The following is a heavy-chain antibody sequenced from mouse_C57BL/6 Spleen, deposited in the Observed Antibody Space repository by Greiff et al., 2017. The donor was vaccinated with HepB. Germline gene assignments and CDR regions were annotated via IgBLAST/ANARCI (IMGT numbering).Heavy chain of an antibody. CDR1: GYTFTSYW. D-gene: IGHD5-5*01. Sequence: VQLQHSGAELAKPGASVKLSCKASGYTFTSYWMHWVKQRPGQGLEWIGYINPSSGYTTYNQKFKDKATLIADKSSSTAYMQLSSLTHEDSAVYYCAIDYRYAYWGQGTLVTVSA. J-gene: IGHJ3*01. CDR2: INPSSGYT. CDR3: AIDYRYAY. V-gene: IGHV1-7*01.